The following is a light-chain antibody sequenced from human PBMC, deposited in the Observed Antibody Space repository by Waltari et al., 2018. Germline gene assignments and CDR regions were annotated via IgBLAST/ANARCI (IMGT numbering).Light chain of an antibody. Sequence: QSVLTQPPSASGTPGQRVTISCSGSSSDIGSKYVYWYQQLPGTAPKLLTYRNTQRPSGLPDRFSASKSGTSASLAISGLRSEDEADYYCAARDDSLSAPVFFGGGTKLTVL. CDR2: RNT. V-gene: IGLV1-47*01. CDR1: SSDIGSKY. J-gene: IGLJ2*01. CDR3: AARDDSLSAPVF.